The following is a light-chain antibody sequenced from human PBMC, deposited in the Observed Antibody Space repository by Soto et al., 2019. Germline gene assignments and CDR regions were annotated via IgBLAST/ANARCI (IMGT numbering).Light chain of an antibody. Sequence: EIVLTQSPATLSLSPGERATLSCRASQSISSYLAWYQHKPGQAPRLLMYDASHRATGIPDRFSGSGSGTDFTLTISSLEPEESATYYCQQRSNWPPLTFGGGTKVEIK. CDR2: DAS. CDR3: QQRSNWPPLT. J-gene: IGKJ4*01. V-gene: IGKV3-11*01. CDR1: QSISSY.